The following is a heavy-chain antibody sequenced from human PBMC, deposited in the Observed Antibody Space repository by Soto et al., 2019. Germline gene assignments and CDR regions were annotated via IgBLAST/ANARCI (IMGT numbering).Heavy chain of an antibody. CDR3: ARENTKGHYGDPYWYFDL. D-gene: IGHD4-17*01. J-gene: IGHJ2*01. V-gene: IGHV4-31*03. CDR2: IHYTGRT. Sequence: PSETLSLTCTVSGGSISSGGDYWSWIRQHPGKGLEWIGYIHYTGRTFYNPSPKSRVTISVDTSKNQFSLKVSSLTAADMAVYYCARENTKGHYGDPYWYFDLWGRGTLVTVSS. CDR1: GGSISSGGDY.